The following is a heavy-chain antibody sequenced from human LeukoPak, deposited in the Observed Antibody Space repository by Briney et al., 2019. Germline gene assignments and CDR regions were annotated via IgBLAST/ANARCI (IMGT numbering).Heavy chain of an antibody. CDR3: ARSSSDYDILTGFSYPFDY. Sequence: SETLSLTCTVSGGSISSSSYYWGWIRQPPGKGLEWIGSIYYSGSTYYNPSLKSRVTISVDTSKNQFSLKLSSATAADTAVYYCARSSSDYDILTGFSYPFDYWGQGTLVTVSS. J-gene: IGHJ4*02. D-gene: IGHD3-9*01. V-gene: IGHV4-39*07. CDR1: GGSISSSSYY. CDR2: IYYSGST.